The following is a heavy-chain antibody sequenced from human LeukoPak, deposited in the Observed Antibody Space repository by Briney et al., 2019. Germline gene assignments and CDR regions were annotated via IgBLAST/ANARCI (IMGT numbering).Heavy chain of an antibody. CDR3: ARLSYYDFWSPNWFDP. V-gene: IGHV4-59*01. J-gene: IGHJ5*02. CDR1: GGSISSYY. Sequence: SETLCLTCTVPGGSISSYYWSWIRQPPRKGLAWVGYIYYSESTNYNPSLKSRVTISVDTSKNQFSLKLSSVTAADTAVYYCARLSYYDFWSPNWFDPGGQGTLVTVS. CDR2: IYYSEST. D-gene: IGHD3-3*01.